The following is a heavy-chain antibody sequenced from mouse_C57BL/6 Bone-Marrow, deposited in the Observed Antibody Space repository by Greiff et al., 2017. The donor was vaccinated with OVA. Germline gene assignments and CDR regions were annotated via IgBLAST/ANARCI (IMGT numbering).Heavy chain of an antibody. CDR1: GFTFSNYR. CDR3: SRTYGSSFFDY. J-gene: IGHJ2*01. CDR2: ITVKSDNYGA. Sequence: VKVVETGGGLVRPGNSLKLSCVTSGFTFSNYRMHWLRQPPGKRLALIAVITVKSDNYGANYAESVKGSFAFSRDDSKSSVYLEMNRLREEDTATYFCSRTYGSSFFDYWGEGTTLTVAS. D-gene: IGHD1-1*01. V-gene: IGHV13-2*01.